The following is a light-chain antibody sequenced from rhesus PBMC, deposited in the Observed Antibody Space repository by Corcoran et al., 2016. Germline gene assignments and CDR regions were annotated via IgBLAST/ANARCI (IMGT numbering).Light chain of an antibody. V-gene: IGKV3-24*04. J-gene: IGKJ1*01. CDR3: QQSSKSWT. CDR2: GAS. Sequence: ETVVTQSPATLSLSPGERATLSCRASQSVVSYLAWYPQKPGQAPRLLIYGASTRATGIPDRFRGSGSGTDFTLTISILEPEDVGVYYCQQSSKSWTFGQGTKVEIK. CDR1: QSVVSY.